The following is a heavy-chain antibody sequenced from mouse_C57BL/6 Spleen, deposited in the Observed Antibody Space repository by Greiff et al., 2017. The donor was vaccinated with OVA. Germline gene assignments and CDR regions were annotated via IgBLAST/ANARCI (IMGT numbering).Heavy chain of an antibody. V-gene: IGHV3-6*01. J-gene: IGHJ3*01. CDR1: GYSITSGYY. CDR2: ISYDGSN. Sequence: VQLKESGPGLVKPSQSLSLTCSVTGYSITSGYYWNWIRQFPGNKLEWMGYISYDGSNNYNPSLKNRISITRDTSKNQFFLKLNSVTTEDTATYYCARGGDVFAYWGQGTLVTVSA. CDR3: ARGGDVFAY.